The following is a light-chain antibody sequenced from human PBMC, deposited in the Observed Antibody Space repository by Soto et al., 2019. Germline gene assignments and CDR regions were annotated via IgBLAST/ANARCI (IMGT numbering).Light chain of an antibody. Sequence: QSVRTQPPSASGTPGQRVTISCSGSSSNIGSNYVYWYQQLPGTAPKLLIYSNNQRPSGVPDRFSGSKSGTSASLAISGLRSEDEADYYCAAWDDSLSGQDYVFGTGTKVTVL. CDR3: AAWDDSLSGQDYV. V-gene: IGLV1-47*02. J-gene: IGLJ1*01. CDR2: SNN. CDR1: SSNIGSNY.